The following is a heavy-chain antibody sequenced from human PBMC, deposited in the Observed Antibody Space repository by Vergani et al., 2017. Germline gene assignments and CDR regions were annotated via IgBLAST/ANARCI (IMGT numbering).Heavy chain of an antibody. CDR3: ARDLRLLYNRFDP. CDR2: TWYDGNNK. Sequence: QVQLVESGGGVVQPGRSLRLSCAASGFTFNQYGMHWVRQAPVTGLEWVAVTWYDGNNKQYADSVKGRFTISRDNSKSTMYLQMNSVRDEDTGVYYCARDLRLLYNRFDPWGQGTLVTVSS. V-gene: IGHV3-33*01. J-gene: IGHJ5*02. D-gene: IGHD1-14*01. CDR1: GFTFNQYG.